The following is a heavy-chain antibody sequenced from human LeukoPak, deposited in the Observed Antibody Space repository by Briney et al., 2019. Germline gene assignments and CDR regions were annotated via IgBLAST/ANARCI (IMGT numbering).Heavy chain of an antibody. D-gene: IGHD6-19*01. CDR2: IYHSGST. V-gene: IGHV4-38-2*02. J-gene: IGHJ3*02. Sequence: SETLSLTCTVSGYSISSGYYWGWIRQPPGKGLEWIGSIYHSGSTYYNPSLKSRVTISVDTSKNQFSLKLSSVTAADTALYYCARDIVLIAVAVRGSFDIWGQGTMVTVSS. CDR1: GYSISSGYY. CDR3: ARDIVLIAVAVRGSFDI.